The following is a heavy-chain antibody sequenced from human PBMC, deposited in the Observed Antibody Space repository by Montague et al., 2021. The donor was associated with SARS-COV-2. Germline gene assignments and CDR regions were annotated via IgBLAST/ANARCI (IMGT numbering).Heavy chain of an antibody. J-gene: IGHJ4*02. D-gene: IGHD2-15*01. CDR1: GFTFDDYA. CDR3: AKEVGESPSFDY. Sequence: SLSLSFSASGFTFDDYAMHWVRQAPGKGLEWVSGISWNSGSIGYADSVKGRFTISRDNAKNSLYLQVNSLRAEDTALYYCAKEVGESPSFDYWGQGTLVTVSS. CDR2: ISWNSGSI. V-gene: IGHV3-9*01.